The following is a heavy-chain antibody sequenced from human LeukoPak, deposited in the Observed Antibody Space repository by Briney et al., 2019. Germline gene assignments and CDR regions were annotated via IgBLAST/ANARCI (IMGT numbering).Heavy chain of an antibody. J-gene: IGHJ3*02. CDR2: IYHSGST. D-gene: IGHD2-15*01. V-gene: IGHV4-38-2*02. Sequence: SETLSLTCTVSGYSISSGYYWGWIRQPPGKGLEWIGSIYHSGSTYYNPSLKSRVTISVDTSKNQFSLKLSSVTAADTAVYYCARQRGYCSGGSCQGAFDIWGQGTMVTVSS. CDR1: GYSISSGYY. CDR3: ARQRGYCSGGSCQGAFDI.